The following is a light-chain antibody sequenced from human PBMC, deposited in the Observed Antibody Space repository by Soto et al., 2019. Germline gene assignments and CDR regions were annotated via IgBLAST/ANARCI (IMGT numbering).Light chain of an antibody. CDR3: QQYDSYPWT. Sequence: DIQMTQSPSTLSASVGDRVTITCRASRFFRSSLAWYQQEVGKAPKAPIYDASTLERGVPSRFSGRGSGTEFTLTINSLQPDDFGAYYCQQYDSYPWTFGQGTKVDIK. V-gene: IGKV1-5*01. CDR2: DAS. J-gene: IGKJ1*01. CDR1: RFFRSS.